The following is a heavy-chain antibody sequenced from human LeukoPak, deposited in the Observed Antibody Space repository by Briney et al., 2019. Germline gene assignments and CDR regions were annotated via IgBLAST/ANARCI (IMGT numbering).Heavy chain of an antibody. D-gene: IGHD3-9*01. Sequence: GGSLRLSCAASGFTFSSYWMHWVRQAPGKGLVWVSRINSDGSSTSYADSVKGRFTTSRDNAKNTLYLQMNSLRAEDTAVYYCAREGYDILTGYYLGLDYWGQGTLVTVSS. V-gene: IGHV3-74*01. CDR2: INSDGSST. CDR1: GFTFSSYW. CDR3: AREGYDILTGYYLGLDY. J-gene: IGHJ4*02.